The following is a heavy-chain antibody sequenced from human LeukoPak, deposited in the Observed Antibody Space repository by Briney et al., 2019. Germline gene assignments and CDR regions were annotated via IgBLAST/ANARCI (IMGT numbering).Heavy chain of an antibody. V-gene: IGHV3-21*01. D-gene: IGHD6-13*01. J-gene: IGHJ4*02. CDR3: ARVEPYSSSWYDY. CDR2: ISSSSSYI. Sequence: GGSLRLSCAASGFTFSSYSKNWVRQAPGKGLEWVSSISSSSSYIYYADSVKGRFTISRDNAKNSLYLQMNSLRAEDTAVYYCARVEPYSSSWYDYWGQGTLVTVSS. CDR1: GFTFSSYS.